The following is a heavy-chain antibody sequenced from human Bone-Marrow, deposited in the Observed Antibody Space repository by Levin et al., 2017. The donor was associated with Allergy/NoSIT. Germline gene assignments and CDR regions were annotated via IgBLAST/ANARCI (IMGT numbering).Heavy chain of an antibody. CDR3: ARMSSPIDP. V-gene: IGHV1-2*06. D-gene: IGHD2-2*01. Sequence: ASVKVSCKASGYNFMGYFMHWVRQAPGLGLEWLGRITPNNGDTKYAQKFQGRVTMTRDTSINTVYMELNRLTSDDTAVYYCARMSSPIDPWGQGTLVTVSS. CDR2: ITPNNGDT. CDR1: GYNFMGYF. J-gene: IGHJ5*02.